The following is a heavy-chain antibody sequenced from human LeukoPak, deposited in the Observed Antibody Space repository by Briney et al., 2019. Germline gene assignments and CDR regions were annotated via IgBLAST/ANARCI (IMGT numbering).Heavy chain of an antibody. D-gene: IGHD5-18*01. CDR1: GFTFSSYE. J-gene: IGHJ2*01. Sequence: QAGGSLRLSCAASGFTFSSYEMNWVRQAPGKGLEWVSYISSSGSTIYYADSVKGRFTISRDNSKNTLYLQMNSLGAEDTAVYYCAKDTASSWWYFDLWGRGTLVTVSS. V-gene: IGHV3-48*03. CDR3: AKDTASSWWYFDL. CDR2: ISSSGSTI.